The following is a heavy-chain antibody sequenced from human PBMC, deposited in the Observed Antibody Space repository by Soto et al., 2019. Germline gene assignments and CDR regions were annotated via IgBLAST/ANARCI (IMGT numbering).Heavy chain of an antibody. CDR1: GYTFTGYY. J-gene: IGHJ4*02. V-gene: IGHV1-2*02. CDR2: INPENGVE. CDR3: AREAEIADY. Sequence: QVQLVQSGAEVKKPGASVKVSCKASGYTFTGYYIHWVRQAPGQGLEWMGWINPENGVETYAQNFQGRVIMTRDTSISTAYMELHRLRSDDTAVYYCAREAEIADYWGQGTLVTVSS. D-gene: IGHD2-21*01.